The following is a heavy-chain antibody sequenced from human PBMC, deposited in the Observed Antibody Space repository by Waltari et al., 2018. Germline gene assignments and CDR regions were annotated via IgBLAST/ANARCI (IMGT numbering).Heavy chain of an antibody. D-gene: IGHD1-26*01. CDR3: ASRSERLYRHYYYGMDV. CDR1: GGSIISNNW. J-gene: IGHJ6*02. CDR2: IYHRGNT. V-gene: IGHV4-4*02. Sequence: QVQLREWGPGLVRPSDTLSLTCAVSGGSIISNNWWSWVRQPPGKGLEWIGEIYHRGNTNYNPSLKSRVTISVDNSKNQFSLKLNSVTAADTAVYYCASRSERLYRHYYYGMDVWGQGTTVTVSS.